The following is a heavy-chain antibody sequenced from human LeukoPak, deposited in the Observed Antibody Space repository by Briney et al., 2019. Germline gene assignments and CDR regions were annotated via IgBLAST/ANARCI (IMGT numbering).Heavy chain of an antibody. CDR1: GFTFSSYA. V-gene: IGHV3-53*01. Sequence: GGSLRLSCAASGFTFSSYAMSWVRQAPGKGLEWVSVIYSGGSTYYADSVKGRFTISRDNSKNTLYLQMNSLRAEDTAVYYCARVGSESDYWGQGTLVTVSS. CDR2: IYSGGST. J-gene: IGHJ4*02. D-gene: IGHD3-10*01. CDR3: ARVGSESDY.